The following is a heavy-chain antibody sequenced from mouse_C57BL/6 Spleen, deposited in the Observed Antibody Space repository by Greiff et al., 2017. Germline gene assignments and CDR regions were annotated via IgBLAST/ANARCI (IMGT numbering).Heavy chain of an antibody. J-gene: IGHJ4*01. D-gene: IGHD1-2*01. CDR1: GYAFSSSW. CDR3: ARGGTAHAMDY. CDR2: IYPGDGGT. Sequence: QVQLQQSGPELVKPGASVKISCKASGYAFSSSWMNWVKQRPGKGLEWIGRIYPGDGGTTYNGKFKGKATLTADKSSSPAYMQLSSLTSEDSAVYVCARGGTAHAMDYGGQGTPVTVSS. V-gene: IGHV1-82*01.